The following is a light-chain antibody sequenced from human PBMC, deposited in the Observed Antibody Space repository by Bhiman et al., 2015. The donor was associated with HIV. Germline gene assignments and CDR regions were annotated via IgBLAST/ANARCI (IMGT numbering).Light chain of an antibody. CDR1: SLRNYH. Sequence: SSELTQDPAVSVALGQTVRITCQGDSLRNYHATWYQQKPGQAPVLVIYKDSERPSGIPERFSGSSSGTTVTLTISGVQAEDEADYYCQSAGSSASYEVFGGGTKLTVL. V-gene: IGLV3-25*03. J-gene: IGLJ2*01. CDR3: QSAGSSASYEV. CDR2: KDS.